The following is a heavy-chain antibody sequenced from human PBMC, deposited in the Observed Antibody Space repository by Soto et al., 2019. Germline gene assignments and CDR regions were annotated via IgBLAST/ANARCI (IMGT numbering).Heavy chain of an antibody. J-gene: IGHJ5*02. D-gene: IGHD3-3*01. CDR3: ARQASYDFWSGYYVDP. V-gene: IGHV5-51*01. CDR1: GYSFINYW. Sequence: HGESLKISCKGSGYSFINYWIAWVRQKPGKGLEWVGVIYPRDSDTKYSPSFEGQVTISADKSISTAYLQWSSLKASDTAMYYCARQASYDFWSGYYVDPWGQGTLVTVSS. CDR2: IYPRDSDT.